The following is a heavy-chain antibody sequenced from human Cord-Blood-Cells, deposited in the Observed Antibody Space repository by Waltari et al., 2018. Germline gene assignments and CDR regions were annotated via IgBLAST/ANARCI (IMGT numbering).Heavy chain of an antibody. CDR1: GFTFSRYA. Sequence: QVQLVESGGGVVQPGRSLRLSCAASGFTFSRYAMHWVRQAPGKGLEWVAVISYDGSNKYYADSVKGRFTISRDNSKNTLYLQMNSLRAEDTAVYYCVVGLKAAGKDYWGQGTLVTVSS. CDR2: ISYDGSNK. CDR3: VVGLKAAGKDY. V-gene: IGHV3-30*04. J-gene: IGHJ4*02. D-gene: IGHD6-13*01.